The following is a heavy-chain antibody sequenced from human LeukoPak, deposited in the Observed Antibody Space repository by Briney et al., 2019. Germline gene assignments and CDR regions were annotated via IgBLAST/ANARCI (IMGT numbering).Heavy chain of an antibody. V-gene: IGHV1-8*03. CDR2: MNPNSGNT. D-gene: IGHD1-26*01. Sequence: ASVKVSCKASGYTFTTYDINWVRQATGQGLEWMGWMNPNSGNTGYAQKFQGRVTITADESTSTAYMELSSLRSEDTAVYYCARGYSGSYRVDYWGQGTLVTVSS. J-gene: IGHJ4*02. CDR3: ARGYSGSYRVDY. CDR1: GYTFTTYD.